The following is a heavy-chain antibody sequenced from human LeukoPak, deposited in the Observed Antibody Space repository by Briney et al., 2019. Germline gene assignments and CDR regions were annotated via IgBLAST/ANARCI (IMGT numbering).Heavy chain of an antibody. V-gene: IGHV3-53*01. CDR2: LYSGGTT. J-gene: IGHJ4*02. CDR3: ARDGRYYDNSGYYFGYFDY. D-gene: IGHD3-22*01. Sequence: GGSLRLSCAASGFTVSSNHMAWVRQAPGKGLEWVSVLYSGGTTYYADSLKGRFTISRDNSKNTLYLQMNTLRAGDTAVYYCARDGRYYDNSGYYFGYFDYWGQGTLVTVSS. CDR1: GFTVSSNH.